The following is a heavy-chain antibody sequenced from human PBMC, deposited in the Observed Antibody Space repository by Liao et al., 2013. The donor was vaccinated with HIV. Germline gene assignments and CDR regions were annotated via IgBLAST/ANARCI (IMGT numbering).Heavy chain of an antibody. D-gene: IGHD3-3*01. CDR2: IYYSGST. J-gene: IGHJ4*02. V-gene: IGHV4-59*01. Sequence: QVQLQESGPGLVKPSETLSLTCTVSGDSISGYYWSWIRQPPGKGLEWIGYIYYSGSTNYNPSLKSRVTISVDTSKNQFSLKLSSVTAADTAVYYCASLKDDFWSGYYLDYWGQGTLVTVSS. CDR1: GDSISGYY. CDR3: ASLKDDFWSGYYLDY.